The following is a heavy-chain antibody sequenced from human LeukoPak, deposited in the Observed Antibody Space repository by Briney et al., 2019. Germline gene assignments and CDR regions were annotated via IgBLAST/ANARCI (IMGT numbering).Heavy chain of an antibody. J-gene: IGHJ4*02. CDR1: GFTFSSYS. D-gene: IGHD2-8*02. Sequence: GGSLRLSCAASGFTFSSYSMNWVRQAPGKGLEWVSSISSSSSYIYYADSVKGRFTISRDNAKNSLYLQMNSLRAEDTAVYYCARDNDWGCYFDYWGQGTLVTVSS. CDR2: ISSSSSYI. CDR3: ARDNDWGCYFDY. V-gene: IGHV3-21*01.